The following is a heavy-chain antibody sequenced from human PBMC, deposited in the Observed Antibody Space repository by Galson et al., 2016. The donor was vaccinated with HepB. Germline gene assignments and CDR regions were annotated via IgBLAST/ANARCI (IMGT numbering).Heavy chain of an antibody. CDR2: TYYRSKWYN. CDR3: ARENLGDCGGGICYYRNFNY. V-gene: IGHV6-1*01. D-gene: IGHD2-15*01. CDR1: GDSVSSNSAA. J-gene: IGHJ4*02. Sequence: CAISGDSVSSNSAAWNWIRQSPSRGLEWLGRTYYRSKWYNEYAQSVKSRITINPDTSKNQFSLQLNSVTPDHTAVYYCARENLGDCGGGICYYRNFNYWGQGTLVTVSS.